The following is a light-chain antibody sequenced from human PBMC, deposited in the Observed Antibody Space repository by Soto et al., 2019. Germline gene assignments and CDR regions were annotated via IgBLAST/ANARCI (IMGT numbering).Light chain of an antibody. Sequence: SALAQPASVSGSPGQSITISCTGTSSDVGGYNYVSWYQQHPGKAPKLMIYEVSSRPSGVSNRFSGSKSGNTASLTISGLQAEDEADYYCSSYTSSSTLEVFGTGTKVTVL. J-gene: IGLJ1*01. CDR1: SSDVGGYNY. CDR2: EVS. V-gene: IGLV2-14*01. CDR3: SSYTSSSTLEV.